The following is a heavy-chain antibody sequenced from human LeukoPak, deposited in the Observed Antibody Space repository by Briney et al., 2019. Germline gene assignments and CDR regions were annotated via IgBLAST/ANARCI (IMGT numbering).Heavy chain of an antibody. CDR2: ISAYNGNT. Sequence: ASVKVSCKASGYTFTSYGISWVRQAPGQGLEWMGWISAYNGNTNYAQKLQGRVTMTTDTSTSTAYMELRSLRSDDTAVYYCARGWKGGSNYRGFDPWGQGTLVTVSS. CDR1: GYTFTSYG. D-gene: IGHD4-11*01. J-gene: IGHJ5*02. CDR3: ARGWKGGSNYRGFDP. V-gene: IGHV1-18*01.